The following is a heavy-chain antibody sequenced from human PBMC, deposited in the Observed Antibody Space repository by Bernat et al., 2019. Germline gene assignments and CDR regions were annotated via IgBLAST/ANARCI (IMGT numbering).Heavy chain of an antibody. CDR1: GYTFTSYY. CDR2: INPSGGST. CDR3: ATSSTTLAPRDY. V-gene: IGHV1-46*01. Sequence: QVQLVQSGAEVKKPGASVKVSCKASGYTFTSYYIHWVRQAPGQGLEWMGIINPSGGSTSYAQKFQGRVTMTRDTSTSTVYMELSSLRSEDMAVYYCATSSTTLAPRDYWGQGSLVTVSS. D-gene: IGHD1-1*01. J-gene: IGHJ4*02.